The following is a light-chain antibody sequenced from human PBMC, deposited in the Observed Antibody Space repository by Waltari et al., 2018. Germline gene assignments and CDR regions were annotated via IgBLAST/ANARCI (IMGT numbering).Light chain of an antibody. CDR2: WAS. CDR3: KQFYDPPLYT. Sequence: DTVMTQSPDSLAVSLGERATINCKSSQSVLYSHNNKNAIAWYQQKPGQPPKLLIYWASTRESGVPDRISGSGSGTDFTLTINSLQAEDVAVYYSKQFYDPPLYTFGQGTKLEIK. V-gene: IGKV4-1*01. J-gene: IGKJ2*01. CDR1: QSVLYSHNNKNA.